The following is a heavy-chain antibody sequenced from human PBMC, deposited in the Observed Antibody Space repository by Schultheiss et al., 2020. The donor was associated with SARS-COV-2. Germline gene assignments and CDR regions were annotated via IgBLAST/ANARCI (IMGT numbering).Heavy chain of an antibody. V-gene: IGHV1-8*01. CDR2: MNPNSGNT. CDR3: ARGQDLLLLGGFDI. Sequence: ASVKVSCKASGYTFTSYDINWVRQATGQGLEWMGWMNPNSGNTGYAQKFQGRVTMTRNTSISTAYMELSSLRSEDTAVYYCARGQDLLLLGGFDIWGQVTMVTVSS. D-gene: IGHD2-15*01. J-gene: IGHJ3*02. CDR1: GYTFTSYD.